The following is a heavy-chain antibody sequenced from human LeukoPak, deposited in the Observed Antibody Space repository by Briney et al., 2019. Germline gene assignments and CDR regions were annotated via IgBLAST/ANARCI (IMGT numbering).Heavy chain of an antibody. V-gene: IGHV1-8*03. D-gene: IGHD3-3*01. CDR1: GYTSTSYD. Sequence: ASVTVSCKASGYTSTSYDINWVRQATGQGLEWMGWMNPKSGNTGYAQKFQGRVSITRDTSISTAYMELSSLRSEDTAVYYCARALCDSSRCEYYAYMDVWGEGTTVTVSS. CDR3: ARALCDSSRCEYYAYMDV. CDR2: MNPKSGNT. J-gene: IGHJ6*03.